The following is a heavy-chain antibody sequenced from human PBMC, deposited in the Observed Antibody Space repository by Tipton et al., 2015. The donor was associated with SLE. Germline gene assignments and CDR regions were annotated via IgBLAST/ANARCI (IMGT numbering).Heavy chain of an antibody. CDR2: IKHDGSDK. Sequence: SLRLSCAASGFTFSGSWMYWFRQAPGKGLEWVANIKHDGSDKYYADSVKGRFAISRDNAKNSLYLQMNSLRAEDTAVYYCAGGGVVVAATLAFDIWGQGTMVTVSS. D-gene: IGHD2-15*01. V-gene: IGHV3-7*03. J-gene: IGHJ3*02. CDR1: GFTFSGSW. CDR3: AGGGVVVAATLAFDI.